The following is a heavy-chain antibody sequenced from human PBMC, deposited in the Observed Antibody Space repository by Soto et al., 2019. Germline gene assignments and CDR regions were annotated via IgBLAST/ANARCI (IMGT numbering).Heavy chain of an antibody. V-gene: IGHV4-39*01. J-gene: IGHJ4*02. CDR1: DVSITSNNYY. D-gene: IGHD1-1*01. Sequence: KPSETLSLTCTFSDVSITSNNYYCGWIRQPPGKGLEWIGNIYYIENTFYNASLKSRLTISVDTSKNQFSLKLSSVTAADTAVYYCARLRVQNYYFDLWGQGALVTVSP. CDR2: IYYIENT. CDR3: ARLRVQNYYFDL.